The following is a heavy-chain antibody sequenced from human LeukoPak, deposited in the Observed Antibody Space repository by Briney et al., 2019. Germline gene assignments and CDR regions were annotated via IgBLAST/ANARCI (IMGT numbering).Heavy chain of an antibody. CDR2: ISHDGVDK. CDR3: AKGGYCSATRCYVGKGMDD. CDR1: GFTFDTYG. D-gene: IGHD2-2*01. J-gene: IGHJ4*02. V-gene: IGHV3-30*18. Sequence: GGSLRLSCAASGFTFDTYGMHWVRQAPGKGLEWVAVISHDGVDKYYADSVKGRFTISRDNSKNTVSLQVNSLRAEDTAAYYCAKGGYCSATRCYVGKGMDDWGQGTLVTVSS.